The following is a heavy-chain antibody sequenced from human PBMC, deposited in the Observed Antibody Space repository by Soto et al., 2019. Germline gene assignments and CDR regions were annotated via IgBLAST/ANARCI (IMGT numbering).Heavy chain of an antibody. D-gene: IGHD6-13*01. J-gene: IGHJ4*02. CDR1: GYTFTSYG. Sequence: VASVKVSCKASGYTFTSYGVVWVRQAPGQGLEWLGCVSGYNGEGIYAQKFQGRVSMSTDTSMTTAYIELRSLRSDDTAVYYCATGMHRSSWYLTNWGQGTLVTVSS. CDR3: ATGMHRSSWYLTN. V-gene: IGHV1-18*04. CDR2: VSGYNGEG.